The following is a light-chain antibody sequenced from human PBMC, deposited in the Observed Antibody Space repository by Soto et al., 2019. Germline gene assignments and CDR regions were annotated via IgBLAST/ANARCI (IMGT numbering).Light chain of an antibody. CDR2: EVN. Sequence: QSALTQPPSASGSPGQSVTISCTGTSSDVGGNNFVSWFQQNPGKAPKLMIYEVNKRPSGVPDRFSGSKSGNTASLTVSGLQAEDEADYYCSSYAGSNNFVVFGGGTKVTVL. CDR1: SSDVGGNNF. CDR3: SSYAGSNNFVV. J-gene: IGLJ2*01. V-gene: IGLV2-8*01.